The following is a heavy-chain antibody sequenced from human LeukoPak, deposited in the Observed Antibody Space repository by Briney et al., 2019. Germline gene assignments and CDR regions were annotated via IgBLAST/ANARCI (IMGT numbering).Heavy chain of an antibody. CDR1: GGSISSSSNY. CDR2: IYYSGSN. J-gene: IGHJ4*02. D-gene: IGHD2-21*02. V-gene: IGHV4-39*07. CDR3: ARGDQHRGVRSFDY. Sequence: SETLSLTCTVSGGSISSSSNYWGWIRQPPGKGLEWIGSIYYSGSNYYNPSLKSRVTISVDTSKNQVSLNLSSVTAADTAVYYCARGDQHRGVRSFDYWGQGTLVTVSS.